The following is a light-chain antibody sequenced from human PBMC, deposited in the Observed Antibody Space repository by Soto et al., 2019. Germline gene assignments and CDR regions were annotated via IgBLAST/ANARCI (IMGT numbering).Light chain of an antibody. Sequence: SYVLTQPPSVSVAPGKTATITCGGDNIGSKGVHWYQQKPVQAPVPVISYGTDRPSGIPERFSGSNSGDTATLTISRVEAGDEADYYCQVWDGSSVHPVFGGGTKLTVL. CDR1: NIGSKG. CDR3: QVWDGSSVHPV. V-gene: IGLV3-21*04. CDR2: YGT. J-gene: IGLJ2*01.